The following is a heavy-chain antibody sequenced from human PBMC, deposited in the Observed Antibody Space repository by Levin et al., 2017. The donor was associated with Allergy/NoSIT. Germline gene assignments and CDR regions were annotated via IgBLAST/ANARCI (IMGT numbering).Heavy chain of an antibody. CDR2: IWYDGSNK. D-gene: IGHD5-18*01. V-gene: IGHV3-33*01. Sequence: PGGSLRLSCAASGFTFSSYGMHWVRQAPGKGLEWVAVIWYDGSNKYYADSVKGRFTISRDNSKNTLYLQMNSLRAEDTAVYYCAREWIQLGYFDYWGQGTLVTVSS. J-gene: IGHJ4*02. CDR3: AREWIQLGYFDY. CDR1: GFTFSSYG.